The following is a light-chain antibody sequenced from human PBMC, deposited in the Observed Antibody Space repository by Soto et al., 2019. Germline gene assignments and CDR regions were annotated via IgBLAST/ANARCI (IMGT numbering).Light chain of an antibody. V-gene: IGKV3-20*01. Sequence: SHSPVTVSVTPGERATLSCRASQSVSSSYLAWYQQKPGQAPRLLIYGASSRATGIPDRFSGSGSGTDFTLTISILEPEDVAMYDCKQYGGSPLRTFGQVTKV. CDR1: QSVSSSY. J-gene: IGKJ1*01. CDR3: KQYGGSPLRT. CDR2: GAS.